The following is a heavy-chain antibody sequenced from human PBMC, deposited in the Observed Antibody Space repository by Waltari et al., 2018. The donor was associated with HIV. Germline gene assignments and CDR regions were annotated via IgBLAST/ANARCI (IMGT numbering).Heavy chain of an antibody. CDR3: AKDRVSSGWYFPLDY. Sequence: QVQLVESGGGVVQPGRSLRLSCAASGFTFSSYGMHWVRPAPGQGLEWVAVISYDGSNKYYADSVKGRFTISRDNSKNTLYLQMNSLRAEDTAVYYCAKDRVSSGWYFPLDYWGQGTLVTVSS. J-gene: IGHJ4*02. V-gene: IGHV3-30*18. D-gene: IGHD6-19*01. CDR1: GFTFSSYG. CDR2: ISYDGSNK.